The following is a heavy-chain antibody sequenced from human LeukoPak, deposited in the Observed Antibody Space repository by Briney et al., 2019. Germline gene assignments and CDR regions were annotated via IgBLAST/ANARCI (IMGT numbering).Heavy chain of an antibody. CDR2: IYSGGST. D-gene: IGHD6-6*01. CDR3: ARDRLYSSSSEDY. J-gene: IGHJ4*02. V-gene: IGHV3-53*01. CDR1: GFTVSSNY. Sequence: PGGSLRLSCAASGFTVSSNYMSWVRQAPGRGLEWVSVIYSGGSTYYADSVKGRFTNTRKNSKNTQYLKMNSLRAEDTAVYYCARDRLYSSSSEDYWGLGTLVTVSS.